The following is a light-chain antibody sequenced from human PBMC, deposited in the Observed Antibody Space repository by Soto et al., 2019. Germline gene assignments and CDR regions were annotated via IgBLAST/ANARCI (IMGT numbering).Light chain of an antibody. J-gene: IGKJ5*01. Sequence: EIVLTQSPGTLSLSPGARATLSCRASQSVSSSLAWYQQKPGQAARLLIYGASTRATGIPARFSGSGSGTEFTLTISSLQSEDFAVYYCQQYNYWPPITFGQGTQLEIK. CDR3: QQYNYWPPIT. CDR2: GAS. V-gene: IGKV3-15*01. CDR1: QSVSSS.